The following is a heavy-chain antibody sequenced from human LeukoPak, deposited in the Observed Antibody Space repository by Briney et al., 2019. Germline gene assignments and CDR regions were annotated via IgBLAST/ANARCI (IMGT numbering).Heavy chain of an antibody. D-gene: IGHD2-15*01. CDR1: GFTFSSYG. CDR2: IRYDGSNK. Sequence: GSLRLSCAASGFTFSSYGMHWVRQAPGKGLEWVAFIRYDGSNKYYADSVKGRFTISRDNSKNTLYLQMNSLRAEDMALYYCAKGRERVAATGLDPWGQGTLVTVSP. V-gene: IGHV3-30*02. J-gene: IGHJ5*02. CDR3: AKGRERVAATGLDP.